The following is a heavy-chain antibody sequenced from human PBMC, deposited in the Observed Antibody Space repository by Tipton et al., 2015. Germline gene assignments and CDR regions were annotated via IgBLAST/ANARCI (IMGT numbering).Heavy chain of an antibody. D-gene: IGHD3-16*02. Sequence: TLSLTCAVYGGSFSAYYWSWIRQSSGKGLEWIGEINHSGSTDYNPSLKSRVTISADTSKNQFSLKLSSVTAADTAVYYCARGPMIKFGGLIVNFWYFDLWGRGTLVTVSS. CDR1: GGSFSAYY. CDR2: INHSGST. CDR3: ARGPMIKFGGLIVNFWYFDL. J-gene: IGHJ2*01. V-gene: IGHV4-34*01.